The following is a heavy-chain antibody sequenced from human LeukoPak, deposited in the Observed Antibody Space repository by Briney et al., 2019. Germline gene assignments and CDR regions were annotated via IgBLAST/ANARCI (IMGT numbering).Heavy chain of an antibody. CDR3: ARQHWGNWFDP. V-gene: IGHV5-51*01. Sequence: GESLKISCEGSGYYFTNYWIGWVRQMPGNGLGWVGIIYPGDSATRYSPSFRGQVTMSADKSISTAYLQWGSLKASDTAMYYCARQHWGNWFDPWGQGTLVTVSS. CDR1: GYYFTNYW. D-gene: IGHD3-16*01. J-gene: IGHJ5*02. CDR2: IYPGDSAT.